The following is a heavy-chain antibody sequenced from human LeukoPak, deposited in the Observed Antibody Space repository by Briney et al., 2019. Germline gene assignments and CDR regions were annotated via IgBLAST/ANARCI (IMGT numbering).Heavy chain of an antibody. D-gene: IGHD3-22*01. J-gene: IGHJ4*02. CDR2: MNTNSGNT. CDR1: GYTFASYD. CDR3: ARPTYDSSGYYYFDY. Sequence: ASVKASCKASGYTFASYDINWVRQATGQGLEWMGWMNTNSGNTGYAQKFQGRVIITRNNSISTAYMELRSLGSADTAVYYCARPTYDSSGYYYFDYWGQGTLVTVSS. V-gene: IGHV1-8*03.